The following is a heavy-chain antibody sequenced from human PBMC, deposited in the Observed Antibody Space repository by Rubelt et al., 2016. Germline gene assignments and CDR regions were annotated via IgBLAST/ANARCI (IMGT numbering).Heavy chain of an antibody. Sequence: QVQLVQSGAEVKKPGSSVMVSCKASGGTFRSYAISWVRQAPGQGLEWMGGIIPIFGTATYAQKFQGRVTIIADESTSPSYMGLSSLRSEDTAVYYCARRQQLGPFDYWGQGTLVTVSS. CDR3: ARRQQLGPFDY. CDR2: IIPIFGTA. CDR1: GGTFRSYA. D-gene: IGHD6-13*01. J-gene: IGHJ4*02. V-gene: IGHV1-69*01.